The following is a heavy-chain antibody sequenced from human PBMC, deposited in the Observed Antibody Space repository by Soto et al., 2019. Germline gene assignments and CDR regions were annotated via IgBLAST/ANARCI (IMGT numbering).Heavy chain of an antibody. CDR2: IDGSAGTT. CDR3: ARDRRPSIYSGLAV. V-gene: IGHV3-23*01. CDR1: GFPFSSYA. J-gene: IGHJ6*02. D-gene: IGHD2-2*01. Sequence: GGSLRLSCAASGFPFSSYAMSWVRQAPGRGLEWVSAIDGSAGTTNYADSVKGRFTISRDNSKNTLFLHMSGLRAEDTAVYYCARDRRPSIYSGLAVWGQGTTVTVSS.